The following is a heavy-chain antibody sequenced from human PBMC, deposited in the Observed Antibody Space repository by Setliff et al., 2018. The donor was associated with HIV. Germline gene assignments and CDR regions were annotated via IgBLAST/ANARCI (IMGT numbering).Heavy chain of an antibody. V-gene: IGHV1-18*01. D-gene: IGHD2-21*02. CDR1: GYSLTSYG. Sequence: ASVKVSCKAVGYSLTSYGINWVRKAPGQGLEWMGWISADHGNTEYAQKFHGRFTMTTDTSTNTAYMEVTRLRSEDTAIYYCARNGCSGHSYFCEHDYWGQGTLVTVSS. CDR2: ISADHGNT. J-gene: IGHJ4*02. CDR3: ARNGCSGHSYFCEHDY.